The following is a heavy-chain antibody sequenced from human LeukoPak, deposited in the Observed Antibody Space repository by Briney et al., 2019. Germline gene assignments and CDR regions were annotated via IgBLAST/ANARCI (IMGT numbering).Heavy chain of an antibody. Sequence: GGSLRLSCAASGFTFSDYYMSWIRQAPGEGLEWVSYISSSSSYINYADSVKGRFTISRDNAKNSLYLQMNSLRAEDTAVYYCARDFIVVVVAAPYNWFDPWGQGTLVTVSS. CDR3: ARDFIVVVVAAPYNWFDP. D-gene: IGHD2-15*01. CDR1: GFTFSDYY. J-gene: IGHJ5*02. V-gene: IGHV3-11*06. CDR2: ISSSSSYI.